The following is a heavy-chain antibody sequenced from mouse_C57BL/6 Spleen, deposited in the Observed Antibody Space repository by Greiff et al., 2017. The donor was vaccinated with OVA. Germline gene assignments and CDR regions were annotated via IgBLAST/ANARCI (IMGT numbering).Heavy chain of an antibody. Sequence: VQLQQSGAELVKPGASVKLSCTASGFNIKDYYMHWVKQRTEQGLEWIGRIDPEDGETKYAPKFPGKATITADTSSNTAYLQLSSLTSEDTAVYYCAIYGSSYGYWGQGTTLTVSS. CDR3: AIYGSSYGY. V-gene: IGHV14-2*01. D-gene: IGHD1-1*01. CDR1: GFNIKDYY. J-gene: IGHJ2*01. CDR2: IDPEDGET.